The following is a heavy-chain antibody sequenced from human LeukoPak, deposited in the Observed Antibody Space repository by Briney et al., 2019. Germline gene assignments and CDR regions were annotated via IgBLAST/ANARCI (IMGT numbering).Heavy chain of an antibody. CDR3: ARVGRDYGGNSGEGSPFDP. D-gene: IGHD4-23*01. Sequence: ASVKVSCKASGYTFTSYYMHWVRQAPGQGLEWMGIINPSGGSTCYAQKFQGRVTMTRDTSTSTVYMELSSLRSEDTAVYYCARVGRDYGGNSGEGSPFDPWGQGTLVTVSS. V-gene: IGHV1-46*03. J-gene: IGHJ5*02. CDR1: GYTFTSYY. CDR2: INPSGGST.